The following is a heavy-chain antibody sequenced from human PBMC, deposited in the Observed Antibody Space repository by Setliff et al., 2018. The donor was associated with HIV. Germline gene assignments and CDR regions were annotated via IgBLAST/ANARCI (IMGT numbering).Heavy chain of an antibody. CDR2: IYYSGST. V-gene: IGHV4-38-2*01. D-gene: IGHD1-1*01. J-gene: IGHJ4*02. CDR1: GYSISDGYY. Sequence: SETLSLTCAVSGYSISDGYYWGWIRQPPGKGLEWIGSIYYSGSTNYNPSLKSRVTISVDTSKNQFSLRLSSVTAADTAVYYCARERSLITNRRYFDSWGQGT. CDR3: ARERSLITNRRYFDS.